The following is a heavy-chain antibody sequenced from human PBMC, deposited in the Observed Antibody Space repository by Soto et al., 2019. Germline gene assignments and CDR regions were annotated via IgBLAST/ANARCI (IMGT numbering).Heavy chain of an antibody. J-gene: IGHJ2*01. CDR2: ISRNSGTK. CDR1: GFTFSRHS. V-gene: IGHV3-48*02. Sequence: EEQLVESGGGLVQPGGSLRLSCAASGFTFSRHSLNWVRQSPGKGLEWISYISRNSGTKYYADSVKGRFTISRDKAKNSLYLQMNSLGDEDTAVYYCARGVIVVVTALEYFDLWGRGTLVTVSS. CDR3: ARGVIVVVTALEYFDL. D-gene: IGHD2-21*02.